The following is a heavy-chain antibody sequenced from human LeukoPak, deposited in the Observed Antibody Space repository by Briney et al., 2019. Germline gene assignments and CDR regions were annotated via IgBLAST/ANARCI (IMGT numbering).Heavy chain of an antibody. J-gene: IGHJ4*02. D-gene: IGHD2-21*02. V-gene: IGHV1-2*02. Sequence: GASVKVSCKASGYTFTGYYLHWVRQAPGQGPEWMGWINPNSGGTNYGQKFQGRVTMTRDTSIRTAYVELSRLRSDDTAVYYCARVSVLMVVTDYFDYWGQGTLVSVSS. CDR1: GYTFTGYY. CDR2: INPNSGGT. CDR3: ARVSVLMVVTDYFDY.